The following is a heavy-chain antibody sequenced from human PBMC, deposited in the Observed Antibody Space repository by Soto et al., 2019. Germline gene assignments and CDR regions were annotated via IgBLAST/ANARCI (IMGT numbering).Heavy chain of an antibody. CDR1: CGSISSCTYY. V-gene: IGHV4-31*03. CDR2: IYHSGSS. J-gene: IGHJ5*02. Sequence: PSETLSLTCTVSCGSISSCTYYWSWIHQYPGKGLEWIGYIYHSGSSYYNPSLESRVSISVDTSKNHFSLYLNSVTAADTAVYYCARDIFRGANYLWGQGTLVTVSS. CDR3: ARDIFRGANYL. D-gene: IGHD2-15*01.